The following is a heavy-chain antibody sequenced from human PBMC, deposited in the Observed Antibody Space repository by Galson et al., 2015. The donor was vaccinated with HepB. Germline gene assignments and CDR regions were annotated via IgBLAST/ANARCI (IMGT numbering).Heavy chain of an antibody. Sequence: SLRLSCAASGFTFNNYDMQWVRQAPGKGLEWVSGISWYSGYIVYADSVKGRFTISRDNAKNTLYLQMSSLRTEDTALYYCSRGTYCSGGRCDADSCGFENWGQGALVTVSS. V-gene: IGHV3-9*01. J-gene: IGHJ4*02. CDR3: SRGTYCSGGRCDADSCGFEN. D-gene: IGHD2-15*01. CDR1: GFTFNNYD. CDR2: ISWYSGYI.